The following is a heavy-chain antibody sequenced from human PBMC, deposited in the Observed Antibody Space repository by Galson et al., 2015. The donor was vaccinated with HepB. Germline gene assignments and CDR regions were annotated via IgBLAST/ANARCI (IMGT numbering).Heavy chain of an antibody. J-gene: IGHJ4*02. V-gene: IGHV3-30*03. D-gene: IGHD3-10*01. Sequence: SLRLSCAASGFTFSSYAFHWVRQSPGKGLEWVADISYDGSNKYYADSVKGRFTISRDNPKNTVYLEMNSLRAEDTAVYYCARTRLRFGNTLEYWGQGTLVTVSS. CDR3: ARTRLRFGNTLEY. CDR2: ISYDGSNK. CDR1: GFTFSSYA.